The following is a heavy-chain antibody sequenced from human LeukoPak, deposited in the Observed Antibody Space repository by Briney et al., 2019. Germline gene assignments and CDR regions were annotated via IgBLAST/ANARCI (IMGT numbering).Heavy chain of an antibody. V-gene: IGHV4-61*02. CDR1: GGSISSNSYY. Sequence: PSETLSLTCTVSGGSISSNSYYWSWIRQPAGKGLEWIGRIYTSGSTDYNPSLKSRVTISKDTSKNEFSLRLSSVTAADTAVYYCAQGLGYWGQGTLVTVSS. CDR3: AQGLGY. J-gene: IGHJ4*02. CDR2: IYTSGST.